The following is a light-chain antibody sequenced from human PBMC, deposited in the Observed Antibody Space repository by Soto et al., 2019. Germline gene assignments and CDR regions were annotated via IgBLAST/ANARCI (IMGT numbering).Light chain of an antibody. CDR3: QQYNNWPPGT. V-gene: IGKV3-15*01. CDR1: QSVSSN. Sequence: EIVMTQSPATLSVSPGERATLSCRASQSVSSNLAWYQQKPGQAPRLLIYGASNRATGIPARFSGSGSGTEFTLTISRLQSEDFAVYYCQQYNNWPPGTFGQGTKVDIK. CDR2: GAS. J-gene: IGKJ1*01.